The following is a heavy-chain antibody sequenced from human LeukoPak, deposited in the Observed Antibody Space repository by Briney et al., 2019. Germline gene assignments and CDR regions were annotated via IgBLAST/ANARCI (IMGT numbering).Heavy chain of an antibody. J-gene: IGHJ6*02. Sequence: GGSLRLSCAASGFTVSSNYMSWVRQAPGKGLEWVSVIYSGGSTYYADSVKGRFTIPRDNSKNTLYLQMNSLRAEDTAVYYCARTRGCSGCSYYYYGMDVWGQGTTVTVSS. V-gene: IGHV3-66*01. CDR1: GFTVSSNY. CDR2: IYSGGST. D-gene: IGHD6-25*01. CDR3: ARTRGCSGCSYYYYGMDV.